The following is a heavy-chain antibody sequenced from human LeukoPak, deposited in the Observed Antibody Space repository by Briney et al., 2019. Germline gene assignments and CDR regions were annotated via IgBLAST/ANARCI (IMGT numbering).Heavy chain of an antibody. CDR3: ARAKGELLWFGVIKRNEKWFDP. Sequence: ASVKVSCKASGYTFTGYYMHWVRQAPVQGLEWMGWINPNSGGTNYAQKFQGRVTMTRDTSISTAYMELSSLRSEDTAVYYCARAKGELLWFGVIKRNEKWFDPWGQGTLVTVSS. CDR1: GYTFTGYY. CDR2: INPNSGGT. V-gene: IGHV1-2*02. D-gene: IGHD3-10*01. J-gene: IGHJ5*02.